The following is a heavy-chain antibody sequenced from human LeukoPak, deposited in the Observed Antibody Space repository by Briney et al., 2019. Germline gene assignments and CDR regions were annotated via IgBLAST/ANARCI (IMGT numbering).Heavy chain of an antibody. CDR3: ARYSEVYYYVDV. D-gene: IGHD2-21*01. V-gene: IGHV3-21*01. J-gene: IGHJ6*03. CDR1: GLTFDTYT. CDR2: IRSYSSYI. Sequence: GGSLRLSWAASGLTFDTYTFNWVRQAPGKGLEWVATIRSYSSYIHYADSVKGRFIIARDDAKKSMYLQMNSLRVEDTAVYFCARYSEVYYYVDVWGTGTTVTVSS.